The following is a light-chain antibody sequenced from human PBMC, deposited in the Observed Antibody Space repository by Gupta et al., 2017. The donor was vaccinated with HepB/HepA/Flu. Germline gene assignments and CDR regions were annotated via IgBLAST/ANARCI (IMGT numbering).Light chain of an antibody. CDR3: QQYYSTPVT. CDR2: WAS. J-gene: IGKJ2*01. CDR1: QSVLYSSNNKNY. V-gene: IGKV4-1*01. Sequence: DIVMTQSPDSLAVSLGERAPINCKSNQSVLYSSNNKNYLAWYQQKPGQPPKLLIYWASTRESGVPDRFSGSGSGTDFTLTISSLQAEDVAVYYCQQYYSTPVTFGQGTKLEIK.